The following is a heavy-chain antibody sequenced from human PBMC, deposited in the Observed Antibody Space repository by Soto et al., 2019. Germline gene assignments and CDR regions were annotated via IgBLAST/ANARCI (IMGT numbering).Heavy chain of an antibody. Sequence: GGSLRLSCAASGFTFSSYAMHWVRQAPGKGLEWVAVISYDGSNKYYADSVKGRFTISRDNSKNTLYLQMNSLRAEDTAVYYCARAVAVAGIDAFDIWGQGTMVTVSS. CDR2: ISYDGSNK. CDR1: GFTFSSYA. V-gene: IGHV3-30-3*01. CDR3: ARAVAVAGIDAFDI. D-gene: IGHD6-19*01. J-gene: IGHJ3*02.